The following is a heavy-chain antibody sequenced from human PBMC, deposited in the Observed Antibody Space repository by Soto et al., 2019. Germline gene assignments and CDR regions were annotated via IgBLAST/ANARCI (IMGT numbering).Heavy chain of an antibody. CDR1: GVTFSSYG. J-gene: IGHJ6*02. Sequence: QVQLVETGGGVVQPGRSLRLSCILSGVTFSSYGMYWVRQAPGKGLEWVATIWYDGSKEYYSDSVKGRFTISRDNSKNTLYLQMNSLRDEDTAVYYCAGEIAFRGFAYAMEVWGQGTSVTVSS. D-gene: IGHD3-16*01. CDR2: IWYDGSKE. CDR3: AGEIAFRGFAYAMEV. V-gene: IGHV3-33*03.